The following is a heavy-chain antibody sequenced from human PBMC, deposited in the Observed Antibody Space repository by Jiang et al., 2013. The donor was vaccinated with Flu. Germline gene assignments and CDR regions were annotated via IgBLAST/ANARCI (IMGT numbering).Heavy chain of an antibody. CDR2: IYPGDSDT. Sequence: SIAEVKKPGESLEISCEGSAYDFTTYWIGWVRQMPGKGLEWMGIIYPGDSDTTYSPSFQGQVTISADKSISTAYLQWSSLKASDTAIYYCARGGNFDAFDVWGQGTMVTVSS. D-gene: IGHD1-1*01. V-gene: IGHV5-51*03. CDR3: ARGGNFDAFDV. CDR1: AYDFTTYW. J-gene: IGHJ3*01.